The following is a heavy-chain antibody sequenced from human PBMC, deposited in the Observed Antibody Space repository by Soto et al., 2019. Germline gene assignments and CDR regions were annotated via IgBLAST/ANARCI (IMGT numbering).Heavy chain of an antibody. D-gene: IGHD3-10*01. Sequence: EVQLVESGGGLVQPGGSLRLSCAASGFTFSRDWMHWVRQSPGKGLVWVSRIKGDGTITNYADSVKGRFTTSRDNAKNTVYLQLNSLTTEDTAVYYGARGGLGNYYNDYWGQGTLVTVSS. J-gene: IGHJ4*02. CDR2: IKGDGTIT. V-gene: IGHV3-74*01. CDR1: GFTFSRDW. CDR3: ARGGLGNYYNDY.